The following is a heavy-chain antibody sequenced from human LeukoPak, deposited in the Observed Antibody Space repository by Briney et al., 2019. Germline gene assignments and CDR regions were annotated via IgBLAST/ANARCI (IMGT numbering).Heavy chain of an antibody. V-gene: IGHV3-53*01. D-gene: IGHD6-6*01. CDR1: GFTVSSNY. Sequence: GGSLRLPCAASGFTVSSNYMLWVRQSPGKGVEWVSVIYSGGSTYYADSVKGRFTISRDNSKNTLYLQMNSLRAEDTAVYYCASTSSSYFDYWGQGTLVTVSS. J-gene: IGHJ4*02. CDR2: IYSGGST. CDR3: ASTSSSYFDY.